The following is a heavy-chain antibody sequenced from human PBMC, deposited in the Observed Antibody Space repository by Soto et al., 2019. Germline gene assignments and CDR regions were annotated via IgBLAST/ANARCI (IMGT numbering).Heavy chain of an antibody. CDR1: GYTFTSYG. V-gene: IGHV1-18*01. D-gene: IGHD4-17*01. CDR3: ARVEDYGGNSFHYYYGMDV. CDR2: ISAYNGNT. Sequence: ASVKVSCKASGYTFTSYGISWVRQAPGQGLEWMGWISAYNGNTNYAQKLQGRVTMTTDTSTSTAYMELRSLRSDDTAVYYCARVEDYGGNSFHYYYGMDVWGQGTTVTVS. J-gene: IGHJ6*02.